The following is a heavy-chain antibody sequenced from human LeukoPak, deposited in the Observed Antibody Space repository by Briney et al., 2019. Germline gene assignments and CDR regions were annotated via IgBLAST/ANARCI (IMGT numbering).Heavy chain of an antibody. D-gene: IGHD6-19*01. Sequence: SETLSLTCAVYGGSFSGYYWSWIRQPPGKGLEWIGEINHSGSTNYNPSLKSRVTISVDTSKNQFSLKLSSVTAADTAFYYCAGLRYSSGWHDYWGQGTLVTVSS. V-gene: IGHV4-34*01. CDR2: INHSGST. CDR1: GGSFSGYY. CDR3: AGLRYSSGWHDY. J-gene: IGHJ4*02.